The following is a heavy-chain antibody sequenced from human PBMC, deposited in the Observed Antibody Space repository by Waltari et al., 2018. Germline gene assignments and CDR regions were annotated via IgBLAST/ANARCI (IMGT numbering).Heavy chain of an antibody. CDR1: GGSFSGYY. CDR3: ARSPRWRGGGYYAPYDY. Sequence: QVQLQQWGAGLLKPSETLSLTCAVYGGSFSGYYWSWIRQPPGKGLEWIGEINHRGSTNYNPSLKSRVTISVDTSKNQFSLKLSSVTAADTAVYYCARSPRWRGGGYYAPYDYWGQGTLVTVSS. CDR2: INHRGST. D-gene: IGHD3-3*01. J-gene: IGHJ4*02. V-gene: IGHV4-34*01.